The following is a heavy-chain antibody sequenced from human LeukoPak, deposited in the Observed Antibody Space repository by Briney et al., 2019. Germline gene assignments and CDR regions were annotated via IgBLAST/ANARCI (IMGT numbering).Heavy chain of an antibody. CDR3: AKAPVTTCSGAYCYPFDY. D-gene: IGHD2-15*01. CDR2: ISVSGNT. V-gene: IGHV3-23*01. J-gene: IGHJ4*02. Sequence: GGSLRLSCAPSGFTFSTFWMHWVRQAPGKGLVWVSAISVSGNTYHADSVKGRFTISRDSSKNTLYLQMNSLRAGDAAVYYCAKAPVTTCSGAYCYPFDYWSQGTLVTVSS. CDR1: GFTFSTFW.